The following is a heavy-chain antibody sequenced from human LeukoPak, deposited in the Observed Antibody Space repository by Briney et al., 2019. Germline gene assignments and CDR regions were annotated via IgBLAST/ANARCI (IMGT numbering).Heavy chain of an antibody. CDR2: IYYSGST. D-gene: IGHD6-13*01. V-gene: IGHV4-39*01. CDR1: GGSFSSSSYY. CDR3: ARRPYSTFDI. J-gene: IGHJ3*02. Sequence: SETLSLTCTVSGGSFSSSSYYWGWIRQPPGKGLEWIGSIYYSGSTYYNPSLKSRVTMSVDTSKNQFSLKLSSVTAADTAVYYCARRPYSTFDIWGQGTMVTVSS.